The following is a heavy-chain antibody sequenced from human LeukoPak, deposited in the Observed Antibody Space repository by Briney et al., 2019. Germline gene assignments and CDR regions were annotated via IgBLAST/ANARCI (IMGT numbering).Heavy chain of an antibody. J-gene: IGHJ4*02. V-gene: IGHV4-34*01. Sequence: SETLSLTCAVYGGSFSGYYWSWIRQPPGKGLEWIGEINHSGSTNYNPSLTSRVTISVDTSKNQFSLKLSSVTAADTAVYYCARESVNDYWGQGTLVTVSS. CDR1: GGSFSGYY. CDR2: INHSGST. CDR3: ARESVNDY. D-gene: IGHD5/OR15-5a*01.